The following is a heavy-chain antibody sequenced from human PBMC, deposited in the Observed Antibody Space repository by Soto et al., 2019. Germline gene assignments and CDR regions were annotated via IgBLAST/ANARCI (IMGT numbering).Heavy chain of an antibody. Sequence: QVQLQESGPGLVKPSGTLSLTCAVSGDSIDSTGWSWVRQRPGEALEWIGDIFHDGHISYKPSLRSRVSMSLDKSKNQFSLNLSSVTAADTAVYYCVTHAGHHFDSWGQGTLLTVSS. J-gene: IGHJ4*02. CDR3: VTHAGHHFDS. D-gene: IGHD6-13*01. V-gene: IGHV4-4*02. CDR1: GDSIDSTG. CDR2: IFHDGHI.